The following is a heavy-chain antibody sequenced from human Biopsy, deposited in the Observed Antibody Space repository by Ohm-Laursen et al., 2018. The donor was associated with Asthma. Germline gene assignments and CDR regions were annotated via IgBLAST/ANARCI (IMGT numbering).Heavy chain of an antibody. CDR2: IKHDGSEK. CDR1: GFTFGDYW. D-gene: IGHD3-3*02. J-gene: IGHJ1*01. CDR3: ARTFHFWSPHHAEHYQL. V-gene: IGHV3-7*01. Sequence: GSLRLSCTASGFTFGDYWMSWVRQVPGKGLEWVANIKHDGSEKNHVDSLKGRFTISRDNAKNSLYLQMNSHRTEDTAVYYCARTFHFWSPHHAEHYQLWGQGTLVTVSS.